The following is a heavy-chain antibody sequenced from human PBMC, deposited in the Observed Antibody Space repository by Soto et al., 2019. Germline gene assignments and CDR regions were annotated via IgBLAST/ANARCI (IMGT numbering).Heavy chain of an antibody. V-gene: IGHV3-23*01. J-gene: IGHJ4*02. CDR1: GFSFSTYT. Sequence: EVQLLESGGNLVQPGGSLRLSCEASGFSFSTYTMSWVHQSPGKGLEWVSAVLQTGTSTYYADSVKGRFTISRDNSKNTLYLQMNNLRAEDTAVYYCAKDFTPDGYWDFDYWGQGTLVTVSS. CDR2: VLQTGTST. CDR3: AKDFTPDGYWDFDY. D-gene: IGHD4-17*01.